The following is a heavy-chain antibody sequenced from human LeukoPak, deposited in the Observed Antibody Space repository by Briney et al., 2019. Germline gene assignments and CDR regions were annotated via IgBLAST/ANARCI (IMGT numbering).Heavy chain of an antibody. V-gene: IGHV3-48*02. D-gene: IGHD3-16*01. CDR1: GFTFSGYA. CDR3: ARDLHYAFDI. Sequence: EGSLRLSCAASGFTFSGYAMNWVRQAPGKGLEWVSHIYSSDTTYADSVKGRFTISRDNAKNSLYLQMNSLRDEDTAVYYCARDLHYAFDIWGQGTMVTASS. J-gene: IGHJ3*02. CDR2: IYSSDTT.